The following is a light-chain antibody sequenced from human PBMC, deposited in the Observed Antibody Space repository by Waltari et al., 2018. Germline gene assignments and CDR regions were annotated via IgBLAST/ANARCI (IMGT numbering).Light chain of an antibody. CDR2: GNS. V-gene: IGLV1-40*01. J-gene: IGLJ2*01. CDR3: QSYDSSLSGSV. CDR1: SSNIGAGYD. Sequence: QSGLTQPPSVSGAPGQRVTISCTGSSSNIGAGYDVHWYQLLPGTAPKLLISGNSNRPSGVPDRFSGSKAGTSASLAITGLQAEDETGYYCQSYDSSLSGSVFGGGTKLTVL.